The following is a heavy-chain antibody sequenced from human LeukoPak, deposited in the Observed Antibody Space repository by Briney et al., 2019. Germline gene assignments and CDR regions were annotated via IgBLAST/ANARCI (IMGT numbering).Heavy chain of an antibody. CDR1: GFSLSIYA. D-gene: IGHD1-26*01. CDR3: AKGGIVGATGGVYFDY. Sequence: GGSLRLSCAASGFSLSIYAMSWVRQAPGKGLEWVSAISGSGGSTYYADSVKGRFTISRDNSKNTLYLQMNSLRAEDTAVYYCAKGGIVGATGGVYFDYWAREPWSPSPQ. CDR2: ISGSGGST. J-gene: IGHJ4*02. V-gene: IGHV3-23*01.